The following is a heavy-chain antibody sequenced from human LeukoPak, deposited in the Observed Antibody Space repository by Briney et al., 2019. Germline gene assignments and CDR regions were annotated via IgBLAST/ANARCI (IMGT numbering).Heavy chain of an antibody. CDR1: GFTFDDYG. V-gene: IGHV3-20*04. Sequence: PGGSLRLSCAASGFTFDDYGMSWVRQAPGKGLEWVSGINWNGGSTGYADSVKGRFTISRDNAKNSLYLQMNSLGAEDTALYYCARDFHYYYYYMDVWGKGTTVTVSS. CDR3: ARDFHYYYYYMDV. J-gene: IGHJ6*03. CDR2: INWNGGST.